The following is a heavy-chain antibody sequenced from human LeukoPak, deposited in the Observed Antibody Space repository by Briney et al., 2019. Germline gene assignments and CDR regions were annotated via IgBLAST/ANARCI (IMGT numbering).Heavy chain of an antibody. J-gene: IGHJ6*03. V-gene: IGHV1-2*02. CDR2: INPNSGGT. Sequence: ASVKVSCKASGYTFTGYYMHWVRQAPGQGLEWMGWINPNSGGTNYAQKFQGRVTMTRDTSISTAHMELSRLRSDDTAVYYCARNDGYSSSWYYYYYYMDVWGKGTTVTISS. CDR3: ARNDGYSSSWYYYYYYMDV. CDR1: GYTFTGYY. D-gene: IGHD6-13*01.